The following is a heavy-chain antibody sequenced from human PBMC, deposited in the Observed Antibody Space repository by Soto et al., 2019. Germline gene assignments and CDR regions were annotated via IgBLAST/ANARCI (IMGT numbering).Heavy chain of an antibody. D-gene: IGHD1-7*01. CDR1: GGTFTYYG. V-gene: IGHV1-69*01. CDR3: ARDLGTTIAGPPRRESYGWLDP. J-gene: IGHJ5*02. Sequence: QVQLVQSGAEVKRPGSSVKLSCKASGGTFTYYGISWVRQAPGQGLEWMGGIIPIIGPATYAQKFQGRLTSTPDQSTSTAYRELSSLVSQDTALYYCARDLGTTIAGPPRRESYGWLDPWDHGTLVTVSS. CDR2: IIPIIGPA.